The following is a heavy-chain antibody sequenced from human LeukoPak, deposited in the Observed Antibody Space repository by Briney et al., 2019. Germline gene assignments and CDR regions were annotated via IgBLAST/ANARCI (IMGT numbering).Heavy chain of an antibody. CDR2: ISYDGSNK. Sequence: GGSLRLSCAASGFTFSSHAMHWVRQAPGKGLEWVAVISYDGSNKYYADSVKGRFTISRDNSKNTLYLEMNSLRAEDTAVYYCARGRRGSTSVFDYWGQGTLVTVSS. V-gene: IGHV3-30-3*01. CDR1: GFTFSSHA. CDR3: ARGRRGSTSVFDY. D-gene: IGHD2-2*01. J-gene: IGHJ4*02.